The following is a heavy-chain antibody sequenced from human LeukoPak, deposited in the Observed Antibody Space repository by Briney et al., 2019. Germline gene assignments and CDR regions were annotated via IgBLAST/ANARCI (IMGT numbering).Heavy chain of an antibody. Sequence: PSETLSLTCTVSGGSISSYYWSWIRQPPGKGLEWIGYIYTSGSTNYNPSLKSRVTISVDTSKNQFSLKLSSVTAADTAVYYCARAGVYDSWFDPWGQGTLVTVSS. CDR2: IYTSGST. V-gene: IGHV4-4*09. D-gene: IGHD5/OR15-5a*01. CDR1: GGSISSYY. CDR3: ARAGVYDSWFDP. J-gene: IGHJ5*02.